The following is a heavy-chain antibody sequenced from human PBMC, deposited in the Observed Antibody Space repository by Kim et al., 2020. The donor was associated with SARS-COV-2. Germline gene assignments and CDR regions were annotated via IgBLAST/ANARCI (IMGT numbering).Heavy chain of an antibody. CDR1: GFTFSSDW. J-gene: IGHJ4*02. Sequence: GGSLRLSCTGSGFTFSSDWMIWVRQAPGKGLEWLANIKQDGSEKYYVDSVKGRFTISRDNAKNSLYLHMNSLRPEDTAIYYCTRPANGWAEGVYWGQGTRVTVSS. CDR2: IKQDGSEK. V-gene: IGHV3-7*01. D-gene: IGHD6-19*01. CDR3: TRPANGWAEGVY.